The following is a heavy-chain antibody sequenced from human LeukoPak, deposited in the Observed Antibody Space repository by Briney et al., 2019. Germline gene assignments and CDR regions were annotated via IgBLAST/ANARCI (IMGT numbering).Heavy chain of an antibody. J-gene: IGHJ4*02. CDR3: ARGWLAETTVVTPYNY. D-gene: IGHD4-23*01. CDR1: GGTFATYD. V-gene: IGHV1-69*13. CDR2: IIPIFGTP. Sequence: SVTVSCKASGGTFATYDISWVRQAPGQGLEWMGGIIPIFGTPNYAQKFQGRVSITADESTSTAYMELSSLRSEDTAVYYCARGWLAETTVVTPYNYWGQGTLVTVSS.